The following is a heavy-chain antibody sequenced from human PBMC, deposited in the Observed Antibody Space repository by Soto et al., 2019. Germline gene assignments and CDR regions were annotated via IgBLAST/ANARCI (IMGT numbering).Heavy chain of an antibody. V-gene: IGHV1-8*01. CDR2: VNPNSGNT. D-gene: IGHD6-6*01. CDR1: GYTFTSYD. J-gene: IGHJ5*02. CDR3: ARGGGIAARKWFDP. Sequence: SPVKVSCKASGYTFTSYDINWVRQAPGQGLEWMGWVNPNSGNTGYAQKFQGRVTMTRNTSISTAYMELSSLRSEDTAVYYCARGGGIAARKWFDPWGQGTLVTVSS.